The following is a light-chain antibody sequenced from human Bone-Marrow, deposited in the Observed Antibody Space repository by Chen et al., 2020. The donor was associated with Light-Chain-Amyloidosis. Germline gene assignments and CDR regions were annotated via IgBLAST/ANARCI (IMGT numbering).Light chain of an antibody. Sequence: SYELTQPPSVSVSPGQTARITCSGDDLPTKYAYWYQQKPGQAPVLVIHRYTERPSGISERFAGSSSGTTSTLTISGVQAEDEADYHCQSADSSGTYEVRFGGGTKLTVL. CDR1: DLPTKY. CDR2: RYT. CDR3: QSADSSGTYEVR. J-gene: IGLJ2*01. V-gene: IGLV3-25*03.